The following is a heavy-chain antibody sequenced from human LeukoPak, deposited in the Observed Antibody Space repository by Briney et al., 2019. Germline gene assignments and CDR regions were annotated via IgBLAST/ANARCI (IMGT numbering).Heavy chain of an antibody. J-gene: IGHJ3*02. CDR3: ARHLSYYYYGSGSYHAFGI. CDR1: GGSISSYY. V-gene: IGHV4-59*08. D-gene: IGHD3-10*01. Sequence: SETLSLTCTVSGGSISSYYWSWIRQPPGKGLEWIGYIYYSGSTNYNPSLKSRVTISVDTSKNQFSLKLSSVTAADTAVYYCARHLSYYYYGSGSYHAFGIWGQGTMVTVSS. CDR2: IYYSGST.